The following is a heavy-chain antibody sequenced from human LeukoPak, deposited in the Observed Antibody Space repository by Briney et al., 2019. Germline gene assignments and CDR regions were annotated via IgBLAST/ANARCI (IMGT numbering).Heavy chain of an antibody. CDR3: XXXXXFGSGSYFDY. D-gene: IGHD3-10*01. J-gene: IGHJ4*02. CDR1: GGSFSGYY. V-gene: IGHV4-59*01. Sequence: SETLSLTCAVYGGSFSGYYWSWIRQPPGKGLEWIGYIYYSGSTNYNPSLKSRVTISVDTSKNQFSLRLNSVTAADTAVYYCXXXXXFGSGSYFDYWGQGILVTVSS. CDR2: IYYSGST.